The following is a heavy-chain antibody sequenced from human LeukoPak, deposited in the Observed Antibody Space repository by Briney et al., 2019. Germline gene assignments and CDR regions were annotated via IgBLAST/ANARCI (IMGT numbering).Heavy chain of an antibody. CDR2: INSNGRST. CDR1: GFSFSSYW. V-gene: IGHV3-74*01. Sequence: GGSLRLSCAASGFSFSSYWMHWVRQAPGKGLVWVSRINSNGRSTSYADSVKGRFTISRDDAKNSLYLQMNSLRDEDTAMYYCARDSPTYDNWGQGTLVTVSS. D-gene: IGHD3-22*01. J-gene: IGHJ4*02. CDR3: ARDSPTYDN.